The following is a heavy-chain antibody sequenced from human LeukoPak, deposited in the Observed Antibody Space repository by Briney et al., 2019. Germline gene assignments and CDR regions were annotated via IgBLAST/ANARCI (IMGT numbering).Heavy chain of an antibody. D-gene: IGHD5-24*01. CDR3: ARGAGTKEMAFGH. Sequence: SETLSLTCTVSGGSISTYYWSWIRPPPGKGLEWIGYIYYSGSTNYNPSLKSRVTISVDTSKNHFPLKLTSVTAADTAVYYCARGAGTKEMAFGHWGQGTLVTVSS. CDR2: IYYSGST. V-gene: IGHV4-59*01. J-gene: IGHJ4*02. CDR1: GGSISTYY.